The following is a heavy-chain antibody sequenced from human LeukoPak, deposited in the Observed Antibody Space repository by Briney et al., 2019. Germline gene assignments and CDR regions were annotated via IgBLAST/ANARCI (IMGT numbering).Heavy chain of an antibody. CDR1: GGSISSSSYF. J-gene: IGHJ4*02. D-gene: IGHD2-8*01. CDR2: VYYSGST. V-gene: IGHV4-39*01. CDR3: ATSSHGFDH. Sequence: SETLSLTCTVSGGSISSSSYFWGWIRQPPGRGLEWIGSVYYSGSTYYNPSLKSRVTISVDTSKNQFSLKLKSVTATDTAVYYCATSSHGFDHWGQGILVTVSS.